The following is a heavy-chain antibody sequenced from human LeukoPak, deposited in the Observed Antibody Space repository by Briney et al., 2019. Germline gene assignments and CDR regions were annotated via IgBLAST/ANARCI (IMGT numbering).Heavy chain of an antibody. CDR2: IYYSGSA. Sequence: SETLSLTCTVSGGSISSYYWSWIRQPPGKGLEWIGYIYYSGSANYNPSLKSRVTISVDTSKNQFSLKLSSVTAADTAVYYCARLSGIQLWSTYNWFDPWGQGTLVTVSS. CDR1: GGSISSYY. CDR3: ARLSGIQLWSTYNWFDP. J-gene: IGHJ5*02. V-gene: IGHV4-59*08. D-gene: IGHD5-18*01.